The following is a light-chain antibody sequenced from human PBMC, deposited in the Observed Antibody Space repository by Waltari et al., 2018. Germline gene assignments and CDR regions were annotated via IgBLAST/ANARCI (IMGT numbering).Light chain of an antibody. CDR3: QQYGSSPYT. CDR1: QSVSSSY. Sequence: EIVLTQSPGTLSLSPGERATLSCRASQSVSSSYLAWYQQKPGQAPSLLIYGASSRATGIPDRFSGSGSGTDCTLTISRLEPEDFAVYYCQQYGSSPYTFGQGTKLEIK. V-gene: IGKV3-20*01. CDR2: GAS. J-gene: IGKJ2*01.